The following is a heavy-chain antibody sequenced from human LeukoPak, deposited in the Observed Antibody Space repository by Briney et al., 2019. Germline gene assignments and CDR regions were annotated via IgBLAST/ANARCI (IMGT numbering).Heavy chain of an antibody. CDR3: ARDVRGSGWYFDY. J-gene: IGHJ4*02. Sequence: PSQTLSLTCSVSGGSISSGGYYWSWIRQHPGKGLEWIGYIYYSGSTNYNPSLKSRVTISVDTSKNQFSLKLSSVTAADTAVYYCARDVRGSGWYFDYWGQGTLVTVSS. V-gene: IGHV4-31*03. D-gene: IGHD6-19*01. CDR1: GGSISSGGYY. CDR2: IYYSGST.